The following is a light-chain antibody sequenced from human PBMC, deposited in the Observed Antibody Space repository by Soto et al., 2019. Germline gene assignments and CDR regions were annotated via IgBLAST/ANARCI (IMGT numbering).Light chain of an antibody. CDR2: GAS. CDR1: QSVSSSY. J-gene: IGKJ1*01. V-gene: IGKV3-20*01. Sequence: ESVLTQSPGTLSLSPGERATLSCRASQSVSSSYLAWYQQKPGQAPRLLIYGASSRATGIPDRFSGSGSGTDFTLTISRLEPEDFAVYYCQQYGSSHPWTFGQGTKVDIK. CDR3: QQYGSSHPWT.